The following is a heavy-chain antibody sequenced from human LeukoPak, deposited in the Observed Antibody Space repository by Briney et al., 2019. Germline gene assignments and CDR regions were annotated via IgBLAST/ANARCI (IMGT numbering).Heavy chain of an antibody. J-gene: IGHJ5*02. CDR1: GFTFSSYS. CDR2: ISISSKYI. V-gene: IGHV3-21*01. CDR3: ARGLRDYGEHNWFDP. Sequence: PGGSLRLSCAASGFTFSSYSMNWVRQAPGKGLEWVSSISISSKYIYYAHSLKGRFTISRDNAKNSLYLQINSLRVEDTAVYYCARGLRDYGEHNWFDPWGQGTLVTVSS. D-gene: IGHD4-17*01.